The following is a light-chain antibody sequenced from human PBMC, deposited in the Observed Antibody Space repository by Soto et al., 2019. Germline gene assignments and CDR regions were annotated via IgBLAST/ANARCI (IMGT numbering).Light chain of an antibody. Sequence: EIMMTQSPATLSVSPGERATLSCRASQSVGSNLAWYQQKPGQAPRLLIYGASTRTTATPARFSGSGSGTEFTLTISSLQSEDFAVYYCQHYNNWPPYAFGQGTKLEIK. V-gene: IGKV3D-15*01. CDR3: QHYNNWPPYA. J-gene: IGKJ2*01. CDR2: GAS. CDR1: QSVGSN.